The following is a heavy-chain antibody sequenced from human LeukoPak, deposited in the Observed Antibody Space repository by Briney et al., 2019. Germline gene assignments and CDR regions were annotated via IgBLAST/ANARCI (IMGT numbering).Heavy chain of an antibody. CDR1: GGSISNYH. J-gene: IGHJ5*02. D-gene: IGHD4-17*01. V-gene: IGHV4-59*01. Sequence: SETLSLTCTVSGGSISNYHWTWIRQAPGKGLEWLGYISNSGTTDYNPSLKSRVTMSVDTSKNEFSLKVTSVTAADTAMYYCARVVRGAVTSNCFGPLGQGTLVTVSS. CDR3: ARVVRGAVTSNCFGP. CDR2: ISNSGTT.